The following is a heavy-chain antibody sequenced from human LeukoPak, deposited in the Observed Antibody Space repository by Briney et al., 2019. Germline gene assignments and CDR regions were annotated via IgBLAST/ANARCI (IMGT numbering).Heavy chain of an antibody. D-gene: IGHD5-12*01. V-gene: IGHV3-23*01. Sequence: GGSLRLSCAASGFTFSSYAMSWVRQAPGKGLEWVSAISGSGGSTYYADSVKGRFAISRDNSKNTLYLQMNSLRAEDTAVYYCANLDIVATIEGAGIDYWGQGTLVTVSS. J-gene: IGHJ4*02. CDR3: ANLDIVATIEGAGIDY. CDR2: ISGSGGST. CDR1: GFTFSSYA.